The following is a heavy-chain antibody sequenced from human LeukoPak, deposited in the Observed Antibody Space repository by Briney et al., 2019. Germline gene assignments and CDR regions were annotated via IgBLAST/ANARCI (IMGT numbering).Heavy chain of an antibody. V-gene: IGHV4-38-2*02. CDR1: DYSITSGFY. CDR2: IYHSGNT. Sequence: SETLSLTCVVSDYSITSGFYWGWIRQPPGKGLEWIGTIYHSGNTYYNPSLKSRVTISIDTSKNQFSLKLSSVTAADTAVYYCARDVGVYYYYYMDVWGKGTTDTVSS. D-gene: IGHD1-26*01. CDR3: ARDVGVYYYYYMDV. J-gene: IGHJ6*03.